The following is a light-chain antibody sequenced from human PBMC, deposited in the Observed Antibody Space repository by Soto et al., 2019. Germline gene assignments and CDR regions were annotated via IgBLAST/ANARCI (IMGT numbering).Light chain of an antibody. V-gene: IGLV3-1*01. J-gene: IGLJ2*01. CDR1: KLGDKY. CDR3: QAWDSSTVV. CDR2: QDS. Sequence: SYELTQPPSVSVSPGQTASITCSGDKLGDKYACWYQQKPGQSPVLVIYQDSKRPSGIPERFSGSKSGNTATLTISGTQAMDEADYYCQAWDSSTVVFGGGTPLTVL.